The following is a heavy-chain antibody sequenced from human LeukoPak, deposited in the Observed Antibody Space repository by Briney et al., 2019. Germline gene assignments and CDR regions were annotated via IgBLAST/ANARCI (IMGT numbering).Heavy chain of an antibody. J-gene: IGHJ4*02. V-gene: IGHV3-15*01. CDR1: GFTFSNAC. CDR2: IKSQADGGTT. D-gene: IGHD3-10*01. Sequence: GGSLRLSCAASGFTFSNACMSWVRQAPGKGLEWVGRIKSQADGGTTDYAAPVKGRFTISRDDSKNTLFLQMTSLITEDTAVYYCTTDPYYFDSGLTNYWGQGTVVTVSS. CDR3: TTDPYYFDSGLTNY.